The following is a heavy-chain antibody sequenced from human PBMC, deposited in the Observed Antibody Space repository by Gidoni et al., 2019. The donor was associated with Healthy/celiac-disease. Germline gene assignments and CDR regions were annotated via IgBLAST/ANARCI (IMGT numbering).Heavy chain of an antibody. Sequence: QVQLVQSGAEVKKPGASVKVSCKASGYTFTSYAMHWVRQAPGQRLEWMGWINAGNGNTKYSQKFQGRVTSTRDTSASTAYMELSSLRSEDTAVYYCATTIAAAGTFDYWGQGTLVTVSS. V-gene: IGHV1-3*01. CDR3: ATTIAAAGTFDY. D-gene: IGHD6-13*01. CDR2: INAGNGNT. J-gene: IGHJ4*02. CDR1: GYTFTSYA.